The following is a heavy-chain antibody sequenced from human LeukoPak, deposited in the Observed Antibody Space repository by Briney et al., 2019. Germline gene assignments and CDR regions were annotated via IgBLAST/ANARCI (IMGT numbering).Heavy chain of an antibody. V-gene: IGHV3-7*01. J-gene: IGHJ4*02. CDR3: ARAGYTSGYDY. CDR2: IKEDGSDK. CDR1: GFTFSNYW. Sequence: GGSLRLSCAASGFTFSNYWMSWVRQAPGKGLEWLANIKEDGSDKYSVDSVKGRFTISRDNAKNSLYLQMNNLRVEDTAVYYCARAGYTSGYDYWGQGTLVTVSS. D-gene: IGHD6-19*01.